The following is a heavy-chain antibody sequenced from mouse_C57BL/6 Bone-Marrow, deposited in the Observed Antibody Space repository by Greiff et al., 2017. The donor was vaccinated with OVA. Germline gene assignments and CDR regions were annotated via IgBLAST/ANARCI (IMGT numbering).Heavy chain of an antibody. J-gene: IGHJ1*03. CDR2: SRNKANDYTT. Sequence: EVMLVESGGGLVQSGRSLRLSCATSGFTFSDFYMEWVRQAPGKGLEWIAASRNKANDYTTEYSASVKGRFIVSRDTSQSILYLQMNALRAEGTAIYYCARDVELGRNWYFDVWGTGTTVTVSS. CDR3: ARDVELGRNWYFDV. CDR1: GFTFSDFY. V-gene: IGHV7-1*01. D-gene: IGHD4-1*01.